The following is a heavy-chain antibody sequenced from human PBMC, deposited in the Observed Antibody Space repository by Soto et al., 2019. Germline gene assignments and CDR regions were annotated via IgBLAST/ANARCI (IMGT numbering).Heavy chain of an antibody. CDR3: ARGGDYRTWFEP. D-gene: IGHD4-17*01. V-gene: IGHV4-31*03. J-gene: IGHJ5*02. CDR1: GESIATGAFY. Sequence: VQLEESGPGLLKPSQTLSLTCTVSGESIATGAFYWSWIRLQSGKGPEWIGSIFYAGDTYYNPSLKSRVEISLDGSQNQFSLNLRSVTAADTAVYYCARGGDYRTWFEPWGPGTLVTVSS. CDR2: IFYAGDT.